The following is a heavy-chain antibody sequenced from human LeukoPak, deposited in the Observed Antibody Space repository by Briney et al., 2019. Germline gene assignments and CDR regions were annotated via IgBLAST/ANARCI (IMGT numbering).Heavy chain of an antibody. D-gene: IGHD3-3*01. CDR1: GYTFTSYD. CDR3: ARGPNYAFWSGSYYYYMDV. CDR2: MNPNSGNT. V-gene: IGHV1-8*01. J-gene: IGHJ6*03. Sequence: ASVKVSCKASGYTFTSYDISWVRQATGQGLEWMGWMNPNSGNTGYAQKFQGRVTMTRSTSINTAYMELSSLRSEDTAVYYCARGPNYAFWSGSYYYYMDVWGKGTTVTVSS.